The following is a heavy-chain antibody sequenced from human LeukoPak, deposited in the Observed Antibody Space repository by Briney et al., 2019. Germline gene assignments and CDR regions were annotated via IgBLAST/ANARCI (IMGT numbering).Heavy chain of an antibody. CDR1: GFTFSSYW. V-gene: IGHV3-7*01. Sequence: GGSLRLSCAASGFTFSSYWMSWVRQAPGKGLEWVANIKQDGSEEYYVDSVKGRFTISRDNAKNSLYLQMNSLRAEDTAVYYCARDSSGWPNWFDPWGQGTLVTVSS. CDR3: ARDSSGWPNWFDP. CDR2: IKQDGSEE. J-gene: IGHJ5*02. D-gene: IGHD6-19*01.